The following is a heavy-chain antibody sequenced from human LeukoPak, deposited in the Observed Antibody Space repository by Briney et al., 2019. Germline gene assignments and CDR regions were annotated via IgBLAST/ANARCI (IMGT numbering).Heavy chain of an antibody. D-gene: IGHD3-3*01. V-gene: IGHV4-39*01. CDR2: IYYSGST. CDR3: ARRLLMGYDFWSGYRSDAPMDV. J-gene: IGHJ6*02. CDR1: GGSISSSSYY. Sequence: SETLSLTCTVSGGSISSSSYYWGWLRQPPGKGLEWIGSIYYSGSTYYNPSLKSRVTISVDTSKNQFSLKLSSVTAAATAVYYCARRLLMGYDFWSGYRSDAPMDVWGQGTTVTVSS.